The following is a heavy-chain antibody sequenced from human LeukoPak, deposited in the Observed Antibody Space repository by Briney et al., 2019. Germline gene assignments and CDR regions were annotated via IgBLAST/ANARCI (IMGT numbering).Heavy chain of an antibody. CDR3: ARSELLWFGGVNSGFDY. Sequence: PSETLSLTCSVSGGSINNYYWNWIRQPPGKGLEWIGYIYYSGSTNYNPSLKSRVTISLDTSKNQFSLKLSSVTAADTAVYYCARSELLWFGGVNSGFDYWGQGTLVTVSS. CDR1: GGSINNYY. CDR2: IYYSGST. J-gene: IGHJ4*02. V-gene: IGHV4-59*01. D-gene: IGHD3-10*01.